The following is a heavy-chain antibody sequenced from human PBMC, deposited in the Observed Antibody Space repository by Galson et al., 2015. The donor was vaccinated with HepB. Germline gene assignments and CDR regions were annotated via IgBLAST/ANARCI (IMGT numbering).Heavy chain of an antibody. CDR3: AKEGEQWLPWGVYYFDY. Sequence: SLRLSCAASGFTFSSYGMHWVRQAPGKGLEWVAFIRYDGSNKYYADSVKGRFTISRDSSKNTLYLQMNSLRAEDTAMYYCAKEGEQWLPWGVYYFDYWGQGTLVTVSS. CDR2: IRYDGSNK. D-gene: IGHD6-19*01. V-gene: IGHV3-30*02. CDR1: GFTFSSYG. J-gene: IGHJ4*02.